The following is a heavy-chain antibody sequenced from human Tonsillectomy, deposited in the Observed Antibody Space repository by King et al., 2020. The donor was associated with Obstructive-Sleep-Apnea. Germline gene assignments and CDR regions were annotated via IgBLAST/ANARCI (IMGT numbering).Heavy chain of an antibody. CDR1: GFSLSTSGMC. Sequence: TLKESGPALVKPTQTLTLTCTFSGFSLSTSGMCVSWIRQPPGKALEWLARIDWDDDKYYSTSLKTRLTISKDTSKNQVVLTMTNMDPVDTATYYCARIQEGFYCSGGSCHDNDAFDIWGQGTMVTVSS. D-gene: IGHD2-15*01. CDR3: ARIQEGFYCSGGSCHDNDAFDI. CDR2: IDWDDDK. J-gene: IGHJ3*02. V-gene: IGHV2-70*11.